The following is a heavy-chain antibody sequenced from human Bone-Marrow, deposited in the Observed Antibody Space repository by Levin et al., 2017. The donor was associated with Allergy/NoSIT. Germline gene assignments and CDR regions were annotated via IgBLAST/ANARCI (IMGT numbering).Heavy chain of an antibody. CDR3: ARVLRYFDWLPTDDAFDI. CDR2: ISSSSSYI. J-gene: IGHJ3*02. V-gene: IGHV3-21*01. CDR1: GFTFSSYS. Sequence: LSLTCAASGFTFSSYSMNWVRQAPGKGLEWVSSISSSSSYIYYADSVKGRFTISRDNAKNSLYLQMNSLRAEDTAVYYCARVLRYFDWLPTDDAFDIWGQGTMVTVSS. D-gene: IGHD3-9*01.